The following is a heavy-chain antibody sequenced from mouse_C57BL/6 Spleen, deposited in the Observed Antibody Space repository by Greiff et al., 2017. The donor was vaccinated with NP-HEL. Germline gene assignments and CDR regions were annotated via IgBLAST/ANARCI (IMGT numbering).Heavy chain of an antibody. J-gene: IGHJ2*01. CDR2: IYPGDGDT. CDR1: GYAFSSYW. CDR3: AAHYYGSSGGYFDD. D-gene: IGHD1-1*01. V-gene: IGHV1-80*01. Sequence: QVQLQQSGAELVKPGASVKISCKASGYAFSSYWMNWVKQRPGKGLEWIGQIYPGDGDTNYNGKFKGKATLTADKSSSTAYMQLSSLTSEDSAVYFCAAHYYGSSGGYFDDWGQGTTLTVSS.